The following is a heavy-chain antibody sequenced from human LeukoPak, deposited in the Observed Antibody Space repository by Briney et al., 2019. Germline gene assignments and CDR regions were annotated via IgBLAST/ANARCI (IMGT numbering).Heavy chain of an antibody. Sequence: SETLSLTCTVSGGSISSGGYYWSWIRQHPGKGLEWIVYIYYSGSTYYNPSLKSRVTISVDTSKNQFSLKLSSVTAADTAVYYCARGPGYSYGLPYYGMDVWGQGTTVTVSS. CDR1: GGSISSGGYY. J-gene: IGHJ6*02. CDR2: IYYSGST. V-gene: IGHV4-31*03. D-gene: IGHD5-18*01. CDR3: ARGPGYSYGLPYYGMDV.